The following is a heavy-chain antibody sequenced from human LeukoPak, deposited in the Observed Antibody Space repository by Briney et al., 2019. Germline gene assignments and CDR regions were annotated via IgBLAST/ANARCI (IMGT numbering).Heavy chain of an antibody. CDR1: GFTFSSYA. CDR2: ISGSGGST. J-gene: IGHJ4*02. V-gene: IGHV3-23*01. CDR3: AKALGKSCGGDCSSFDY. Sequence: GGSLRLSCAAPGFTFSSYAMSWVRQAPGKGLEWVSAISGSGGSTYYADSVKGRFTISRDNSKNTLYLQMNSLRAEDTAVYYCAKALGKSCGGDCSSFDYWGQGTLVTVSS. D-gene: IGHD2-21*02.